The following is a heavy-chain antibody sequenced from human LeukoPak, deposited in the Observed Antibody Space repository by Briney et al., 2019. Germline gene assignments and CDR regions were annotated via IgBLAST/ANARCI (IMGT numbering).Heavy chain of an antibody. CDR2: MNPNSGNT. J-gene: IGHJ5*02. CDR1: GYTFTSYG. V-gene: IGHV1-8*02. D-gene: IGHD3-22*01. Sequence: ASVKVSCKASGYTFTSYGISWVRQATGQGLEWMGWMNPNSGNTGYAQKFQGRVTMTRDTSISTAYMELSSPRSEDTAVYYCARMSYYDRRGDNWFDPWGQGTLVIVSS. CDR3: ARMSYYDRRGDNWFDP.